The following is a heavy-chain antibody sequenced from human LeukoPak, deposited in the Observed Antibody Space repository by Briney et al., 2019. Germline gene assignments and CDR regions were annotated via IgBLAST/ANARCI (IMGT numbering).Heavy chain of an antibody. J-gene: IGHJ6*02. CDR1: GDSVSSNSAA. CDR3: ARVSRIAAAGTVNYYGMDV. V-gene: IGHV6-1*01. D-gene: IGHD6-13*01. CDR2: TYYRSKWYN. Sequence: QTLSLTCAISGDSVSSNSAAWNWIRQCPSRGLEWLGRTYYRSKWYNDYAVSVKSRITINPDTSKNQFSLQLNSVTPEDTAVYYCARVSRIAAAGTVNYYGMDVWGQGTTVTVSS.